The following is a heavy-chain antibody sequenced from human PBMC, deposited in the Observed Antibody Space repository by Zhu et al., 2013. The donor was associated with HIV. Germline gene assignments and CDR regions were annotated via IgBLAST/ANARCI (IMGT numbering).Heavy chain of an antibody. CDR2: MNPNSGNT. J-gene: IGHJ6*02. CDR3: ARRREANYYYYYGMDV. Sequence: QVQLVQSGAEVKKPGASVKVSCKASGYTFTSYDINWVRQATGQGLEWMGWMNPNSGNTGYAQKFQGRVTMTRNTSISTAYMELSSLRSEDTAVYYCARRREANYYYYYGMDVWGQGTTGHRLL. CDR1: GYTFTSYD. V-gene: IGHV1-8*01.